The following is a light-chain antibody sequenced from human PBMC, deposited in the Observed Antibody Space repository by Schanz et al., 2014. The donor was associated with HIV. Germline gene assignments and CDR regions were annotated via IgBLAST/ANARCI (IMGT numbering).Light chain of an antibody. V-gene: IGLV1-40*01. CDR1: RSNIGTGFD. CDR3: QSFDSSLSAVV. CDR2: ANT. J-gene: IGLJ2*01. Sequence: QSVLTQPPSVSGAPGQRVTISCTGTRSNIGTGFDVHWYQLLPGTAPKVLIFANTHRPSGVPDRFSGSKSGTSASLAITGLQAEDEADYYCQSFDSSLSAVVFGGGTKSPS.